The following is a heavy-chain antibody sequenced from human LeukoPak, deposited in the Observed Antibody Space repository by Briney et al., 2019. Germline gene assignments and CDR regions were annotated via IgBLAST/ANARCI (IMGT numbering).Heavy chain of an antibody. Sequence: GGSLRLSCAASGFTFSDYYMSWIRQAPGKGREWVSYISSSGSTIYYADSVKGRFTISRDNAKNSLYLHMNSLRAEDTAVYYCASGVAAGVLFDYWGQGTLVTVSS. CDR2: ISSSGSTI. D-gene: IGHD2-15*01. CDR1: GFTFSDYY. CDR3: ASGVAAGVLFDY. V-gene: IGHV3-11*01. J-gene: IGHJ4*02.